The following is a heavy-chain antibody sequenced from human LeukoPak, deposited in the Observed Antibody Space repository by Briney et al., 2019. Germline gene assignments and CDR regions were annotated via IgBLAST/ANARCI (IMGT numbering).Heavy chain of an antibody. J-gene: IGHJ6*03. D-gene: IGHD3-22*01. Sequence: PSETLSLTCTVSGGSISSYYWSWLRQPPGKGLEWIGYIYYSGSTNYNPSLKSRVTISVDTSKNQFSLKLSSVTAADTAVYYCARVGSSGYPYYYYYMDVWGKGTTVTVSS. CDR1: GGSISSYY. CDR2: IYYSGST. CDR3: ARVGSSGYPYYYYYMDV. V-gene: IGHV4-59*01.